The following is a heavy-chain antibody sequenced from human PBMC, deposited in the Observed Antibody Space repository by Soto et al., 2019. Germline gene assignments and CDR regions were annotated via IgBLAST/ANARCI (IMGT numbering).Heavy chain of an antibody. J-gene: IGHJ6*02. CDR3: ARELSKAVAGTYSYYYGMDV. D-gene: IGHD6-19*01. V-gene: IGHV6-1*01. Sequence: SQTLSLTCAISGDSVSSNSATWNWIRQSPSRGLEWLGRTYYRSKWYGDYAVSVKSRITINPDTSKNQFSLQLNSVTPEDTAVYYCARELSKAVAGTYSYYYGMDVWGQGTTVTVSS. CDR2: TYYRSKWYG. CDR1: GDSVSSNSAT.